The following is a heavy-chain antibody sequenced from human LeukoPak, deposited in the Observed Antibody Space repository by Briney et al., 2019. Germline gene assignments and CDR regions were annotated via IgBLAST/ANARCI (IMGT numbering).Heavy chain of an antibody. V-gene: IGHV3-9*01. CDR1: GFTFDDYA. CDR3: TRGKRDGWLPFDL. CDR2: LSWNGADI. D-gene: IGHD5-24*01. Sequence: PGGSLRLSCAASGFTFDDYAIHWVRQAPGKGLEWVSGLSWNGADIGFADSVKGRFTISRDNAKNSLYLQMNSLRVEDTALYYCTRGKRDGWLPFDLWGQGTLVTVSS. J-gene: IGHJ4*02.